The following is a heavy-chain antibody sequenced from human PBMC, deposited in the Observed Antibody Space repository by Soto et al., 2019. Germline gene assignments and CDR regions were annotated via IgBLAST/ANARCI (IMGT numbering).Heavy chain of an antibody. CDR1: GFSFSTYS. V-gene: IGHV3-21*03. CDR2: IIGSSTYI. CDR3: ARDVPSWNFDS. D-gene: IGHD2-2*01. Sequence: EVQLVESGGGLVKPGGSLRLSCAASGFSFSTYSMNWVRQAPGKGLEWVSSIIGSSTYIFYADSVKGRFTISRDNAKNSLYLQMNSLRAEDTAVYDCARDVPSWNFDSWGQGTLVTVSS. J-gene: IGHJ4*02.